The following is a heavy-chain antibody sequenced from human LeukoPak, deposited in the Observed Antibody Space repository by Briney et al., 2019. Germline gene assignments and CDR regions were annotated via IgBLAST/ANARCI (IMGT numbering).Heavy chain of an antibody. J-gene: IGHJ6*02. CDR1: GFTFSRYW. Sequence: GGSLRLSCAASGFTFSRYWMSWVRQAPGKGLEWVANINQDGSEKYYVDSVKGRFTISRDNAKNSLYLQMNSLRAEDTAVYYCARDGGGTYYDFWSGYFNYYGMDVWGQGTTVTVSS. V-gene: IGHV3-7*03. CDR2: INQDGSEK. CDR3: ARDGGGTYYDFWSGYFNYYGMDV. D-gene: IGHD3-3*01.